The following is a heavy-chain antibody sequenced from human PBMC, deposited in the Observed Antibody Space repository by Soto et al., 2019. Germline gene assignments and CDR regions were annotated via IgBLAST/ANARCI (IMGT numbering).Heavy chain of an antibody. V-gene: IGHV4-34*01. CDR2: INHSGST. Sequence: SETLSLTCAVYGGSFSGYYWSWIRQPPGKGLEWIGEINHSGSTNYNPSLKSRVTISVDTSKNQFSLKLSSVTAADTAVYYCARGRMGCSGGSCYPYYYYYYYMDVWGKGTTVTVSS. CDR3: ARGRMGCSGGSCYPYYYYYYYMDV. CDR1: GGSFSGYY. D-gene: IGHD2-15*01. J-gene: IGHJ6*03.